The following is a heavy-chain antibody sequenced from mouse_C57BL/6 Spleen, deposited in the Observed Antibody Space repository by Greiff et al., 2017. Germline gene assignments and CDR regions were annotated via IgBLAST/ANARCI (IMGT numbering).Heavy chain of an antibody. J-gene: IGHJ2*01. CDR2: ISSGSSTN. D-gene: IGHD2-5*01. CDR3: ARHAYSNYVGYFDY. CDR1: GFTFSDYG. Sequence: EVQRVESGGGLVKPGGSLKLSCAASGFTFSDYGMHWVRQAPEKGLEWVAYISSGSSTNYYADTVKGRLTISRDNAKNTLFLQMTSLRSEDTAMYYCARHAYSNYVGYFDYWGQGTTLTVSS. V-gene: IGHV5-17*01.